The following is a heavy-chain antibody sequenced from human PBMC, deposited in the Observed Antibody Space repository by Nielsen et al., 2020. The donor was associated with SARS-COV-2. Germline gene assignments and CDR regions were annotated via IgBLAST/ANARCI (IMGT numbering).Heavy chain of an antibody. CDR3: AVGNDDYGDYVGWFDP. D-gene: IGHD4-17*01. Sequence: ASVKVSCKASGYTFTSYGISWVRQAPGQGLEWMGWISAYNGNTNYAQKLQGRVTMTTDTSTSTAYMELRSLRSDDTAVYYRAVGNDDYGDYVGWFDPWGQGTLVTVSS. CDR1: GYTFTSYG. J-gene: IGHJ5*02. CDR2: ISAYNGNT. V-gene: IGHV1-18*01.